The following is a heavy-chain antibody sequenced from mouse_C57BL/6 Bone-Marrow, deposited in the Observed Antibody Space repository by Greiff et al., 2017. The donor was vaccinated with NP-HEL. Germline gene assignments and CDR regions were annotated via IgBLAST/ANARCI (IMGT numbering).Heavy chain of an antibody. CDR2: IYPRSGNT. V-gene: IGHV1-81*01. CDR3: ARSWYYGSTFY. J-gene: IGHJ3*01. D-gene: IGHD1-1*01. CDR1: GYTFTSYG. Sequence: QVQLQQSGAELAKPGASVKLSCKASGYTFTSYGISWVKQRTGQGLEWIGEIYPRSGNTYYNEKFKGKATLTADKSSSTAYMELRSLTSEDSAVYFCARSWYYGSTFYWGQGTLVTVSA.